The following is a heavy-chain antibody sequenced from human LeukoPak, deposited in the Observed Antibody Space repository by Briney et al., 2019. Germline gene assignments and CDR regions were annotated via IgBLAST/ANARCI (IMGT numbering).Heavy chain of an antibody. D-gene: IGHD1-7*01. CDR1: GGTFSSYA. V-gene: IGHV1-69*06. J-gene: IGHJ5*02. CDR3: ARNLGMELKNWFDP. Sequence: SVKVSCKASGGTFSSYAISWVRHAPGQGLEWMGGIVPIFDTPNYAQKFQGRVTITADKSTSTAYMELSSMRSEDTAVYYCARNLGMELKNWFDPWGKGTLVTVSS. CDR2: IVPIFDTP.